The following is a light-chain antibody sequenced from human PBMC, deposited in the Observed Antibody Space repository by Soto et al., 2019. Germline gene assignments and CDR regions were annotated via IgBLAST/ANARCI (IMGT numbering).Light chain of an antibody. J-gene: IGKJ1*01. V-gene: IGKV2-30*01. Sequence: VVMTQSPLSLSVTLGQPASISCRSSQSLLFRNGNTYLTWFQQRPGQSPRRLIYKVSIRASGVPARCSGSGSGTDFTLKISRVEAEDVRIYYCMQGTCRPETFGLGTRVDIK. CDR1: QSLLFRNGNTY. CDR3: MQGTCRPET. CDR2: KVS.